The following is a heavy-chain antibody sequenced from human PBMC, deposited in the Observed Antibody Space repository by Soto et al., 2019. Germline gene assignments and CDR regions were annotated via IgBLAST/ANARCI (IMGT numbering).Heavy chain of an antibody. CDR2: INHSGST. V-gene: IGHV4-34*01. D-gene: IGHD2-8*01. CDR3: ARGFIVLMGRTFDY. Sequence: SETLSLTCAVYGGSFSGYYWSWIRQPPGKGLEWIGEINHSGSTNYNPSLKSRVTISVDTSKNQFSLKLSSVTAADTAVYYCARGFIVLMGRTFDYWGQGTLVTVSS. J-gene: IGHJ4*02. CDR1: GGSFSGYY.